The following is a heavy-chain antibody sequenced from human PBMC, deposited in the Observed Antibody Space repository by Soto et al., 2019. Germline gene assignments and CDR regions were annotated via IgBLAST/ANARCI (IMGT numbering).Heavy chain of an antibody. V-gene: IGHV3-30*18. CDR3: ANDVGRVVIAAFDI. D-gene: IGHD2-21*01. CDR2: ISYDGSNK. Sequence: GGSLRLSCAASGFTFSSYGMHWVRQAPGKGLEGVAVISYDGSNKYYADSVKGRFTISRDNSKNTLYLQMNSLRAEDTAVYYCANDVGRVVIAAFDIWGEGRMVNV. J-gene: IGHJ3*02. CDR1: GFTFSSYG.